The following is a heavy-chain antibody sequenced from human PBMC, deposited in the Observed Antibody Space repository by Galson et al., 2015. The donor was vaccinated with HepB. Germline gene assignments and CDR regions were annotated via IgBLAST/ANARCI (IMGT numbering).Heavy chain of an antibody. CDR1: GFTFSGYY. D-gene: IGHD3-10*01. V-gene: IGHV3-11*05. CDR2: ISNSAGYA. CDR3: ARETGSRNYYYPTN. Sequence: SLRLSCAASGFTFSGYYMSWIRQAPGKGLEWVSYISNSAGYANYADSVKGRSAISRDNAKNSLYLQMNSLRAEDTAVYYCARETGSRNYYYPTNWGQGTLVTVSS. J-gene: IGHJ4*02.